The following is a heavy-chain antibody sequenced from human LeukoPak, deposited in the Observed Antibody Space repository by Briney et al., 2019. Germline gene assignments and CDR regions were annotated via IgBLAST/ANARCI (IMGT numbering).Heavy chain of an antibody. CDR3: VRTSRSSSTDS. V-gene: IGHV3-7*01. CDR2: IKQDGSVK. D-gene: IGHD6-6*01. J-gene: IGHJ5*01. Sequence: EWVANIKQDGSVKNYVDYMEGRFTISRDNAKNSLYLQMNGLRAEDTAVYYCVRTSRSSSTDSWGQGTLVTVSS.